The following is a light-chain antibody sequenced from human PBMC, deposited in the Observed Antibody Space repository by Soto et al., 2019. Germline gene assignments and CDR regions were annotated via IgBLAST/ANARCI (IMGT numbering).Light chain of an antibody. CDR2: KIS. CDR1: QGLVYSDGNTY. J-gene: IGKJ1*01. V-gene: IGKV2-30*01. CDR3: LQGTRWSWT. Sequence: DVVMPQSPLSLPVTLGQPATISCRSRQGLVYSDGNTYLSWFQQRPGQSPRRLISKISIRDSVVQDRFSGSGSGTEFTLKISRVEAEDVGVDYGLQGTRWSWTFGQGTRVEIK.